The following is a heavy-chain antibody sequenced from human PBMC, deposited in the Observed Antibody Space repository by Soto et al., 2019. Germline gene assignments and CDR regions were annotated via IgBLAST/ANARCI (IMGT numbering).Heavy chain of an antibody. CDR3: STRAYDTNGYYRFDP. V-gene: IGHV4-34*01. CDR2: INHSGRV. Sequence: SETLSLTSAVYGGSFSGHSWTWIRQSPGKGLEWIGDINHSGRVNYSPSLKSLVTISLDTSKNQFSLTLSAVTAADTAMYYCSTRAYDTNGYYRFDPWGQGTLVTVS. D-gene: IGHD3-22*01. CDR1: GGSFSGHS. J-gene: IGHJ5*01.